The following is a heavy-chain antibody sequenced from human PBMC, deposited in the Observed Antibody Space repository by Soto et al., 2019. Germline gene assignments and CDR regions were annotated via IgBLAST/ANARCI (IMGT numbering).Heavy chain of an antibody. V-gene: IGHV2-5*02. J-gene: IGHJ4*02. D-gene: IGHD1-7*01. Sequence: QITLRESGPTLVKPTQTLTLTCTFSGFSLGTSGEVVGWIRQPPRKALEWLATLYWDGDKRYSPSLRSRLTNSKDTSESQVVLTMTNMDAADTATYFCAHRKRTITVATYFDYWGLGSLVTVSS. CDR3: AHRKRTITVATYFDY. CDR2: LYWDGDK. CDR1: GFSLGTSGEV.